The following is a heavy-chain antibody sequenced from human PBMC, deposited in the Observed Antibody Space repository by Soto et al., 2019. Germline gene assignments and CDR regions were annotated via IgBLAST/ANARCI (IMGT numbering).Heavy chain of an antibody. V-gene: IGHV3-23*01. D-gene: IGHD2-15*01. CDR2: ISGSGGST. Sequence: GGSLRLSCAASGFTFSSYAMSWVRQAPGKGLEWVSAISGSGGSTYYADSVKGRFTISRDNSKNTLYLQMNSLRAEDTAVYYCAKDQAPYCSGGSCYAYYYYGMDVWGQGTMVTVSS. CDR3: AKDQAPYCSGGSCYAYYYYGMDV. CDR1: GFTFSSYA. J-gene: IGHJ6*02.